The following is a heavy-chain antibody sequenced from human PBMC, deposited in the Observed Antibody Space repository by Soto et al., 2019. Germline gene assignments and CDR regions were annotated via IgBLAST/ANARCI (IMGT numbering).Heavy chain of an antibody. CDR2: IHYSGRT. J-gene: IGHJ4*02. Sequence: HVQLQESGPGLVKPSQTLSLTCTVSGGSITSGVYYWTWIRQRPAKGLEWIGNIHYSGRTYYSPSLRSRLSISVDTSKNQFSLKVSSVTAADTAVYYCAAGPNRDFFDYWGQGSLVTVSS. CDR1: GGSITSGVYY. V-gene: IGHV4-31*03. D-gene: IGHD6-13*01. CDR3: AAGPNRDFFDY.